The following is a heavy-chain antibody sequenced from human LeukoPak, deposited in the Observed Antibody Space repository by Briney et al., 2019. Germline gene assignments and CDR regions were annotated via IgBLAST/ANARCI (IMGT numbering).Heavy chain of an antibody. J-gene: IGHJ6*02. V-gene: IGHV3-7*01. Sequence: GGSLRLSCAASGFTFSSYWMSWVRQAPGKGLEWVANIKQDGSEKYYVDSVKGRFTISRDNAKNSLYLQMNSLRAGDTAVYYCASVREYYDFWSGSHYGMDVWGQGTTVTVSS. CDR2: IKQDGSEK. CDR1: GFTFSSYW. D-gene: IGHD3-3*01. CDR3: ASVREYYDFWSGSHYGMDV.